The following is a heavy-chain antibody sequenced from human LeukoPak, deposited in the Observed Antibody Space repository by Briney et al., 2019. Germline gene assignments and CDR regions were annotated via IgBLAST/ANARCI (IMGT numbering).Heavy chain of an antibody. CDR2: IYSGGTT. CDR3: AKGGRGSLAGVTDEDY. CDR1: GFTVSSNY. V-gene: IGHV3-53*01. D-gene: IGHD3-10*01. Sequence: GGSLRLSCAASGFTVSSNYMTWVRQAPGKGLECVSIIYSGGTTYHADSVKGRFTISRDSSKNTVHLQMNSLRVEDTAVYYCAKGGRGSLAGVTDEDYWGQGTLVTVSS. J-gene: IGHJ4*02.